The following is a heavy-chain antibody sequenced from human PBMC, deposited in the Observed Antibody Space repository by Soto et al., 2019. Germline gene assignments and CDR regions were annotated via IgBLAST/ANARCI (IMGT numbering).Heavy chain of an antibody. Sequence: PSETLSLTCSVAGGSISSVSYYWGWIRQPPGKGLEWIGSIYYSVSAYYNPPLKSRVTISLDRSKNQFSLKLSSVSAADTALYYCARHPSRDGYNYYFDYWGQGTLVTVSS. CDR1: GGSISSVSYY. CDR3: ARHPSRDGYNYYFDY. CDR2: IYYSVSA. J-gene: IGHJ4*02. V-gene: IGHV4-39*01. D-gene: IGHD1-1*01.